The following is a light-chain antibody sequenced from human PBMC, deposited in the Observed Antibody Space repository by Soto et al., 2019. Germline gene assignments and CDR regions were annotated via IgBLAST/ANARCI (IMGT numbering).Light chain of an antibody. CDR3: QHNSSYLT. CDR1: QSISSW. J-gene: IGKJ1*01. Sequence: DIQMTQSPSTLSASVGDRVTITCRASQSISSWLAWYQQKAGKAPKLLIYKASSLERGVPSRFSGSGSGTDFTTISSRQQADVSTTYCCQHNSSYLTFGQGTKLEIK. V-gene: IGKV1-5*03. CDR2: KAS.